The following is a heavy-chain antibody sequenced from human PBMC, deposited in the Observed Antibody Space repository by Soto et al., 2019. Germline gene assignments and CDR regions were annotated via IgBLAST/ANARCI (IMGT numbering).Heavy chain of an antibody. CDR1: GGSISSGGYY. J-gene: IGHJ6*02. Sequence: PSETLSLTCTVSGGSISSGGYYWSWIRQHPGKGLEWIGYIYYSGSTYYNPSLKSRVTISVDTSKNQFSLKLSSVTAADTAVYYCARDSFLLSFGGHFNYYGMDVWGQGTPVTVSS. CDR3: ARDSFLLSFGGHFNYYGMDV. CDR2: IYYSGST. D-gene: IGHD3-10*01. V-gene: IGHV4-31*03.